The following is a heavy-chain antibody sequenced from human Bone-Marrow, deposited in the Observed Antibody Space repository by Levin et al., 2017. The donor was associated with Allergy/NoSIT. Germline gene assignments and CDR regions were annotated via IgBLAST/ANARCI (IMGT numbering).Heavy chain of an antibody. J-gene: IGHJ4*02. CDR2: IIPMFGTT. CDR1: GGSFGSYG. D-gene: IGHD3-16*02. CDR3: ARVRGYTGNYYFFDY. Sequence: SVKVSCKASGGSFGSYGISWVRQAPGQGLEWMGGIIPMFGTTNYAQTFQDRVTITADESTSTAYMELTSLTSEDTALYYCARVRGYTGNYYFFDYWGQGTLVTVSS. V-gene: IGHV1-69*13.